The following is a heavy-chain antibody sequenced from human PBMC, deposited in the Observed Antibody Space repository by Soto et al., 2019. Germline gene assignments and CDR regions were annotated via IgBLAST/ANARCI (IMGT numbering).Heavy chain of an antibody. CDR2: IYWNDDY. J-gene: IGHJ5*02. CDR3: GHRGYGDYPSDNLFDP. V-gene: IGHV2-5*01. Sequence: QITLKDSGPTLVKPTQTLTLTCIFSGFPFSTGGAGVGWIRQPPGTALEWLGLIYWNDDYRYSPSLKSRLTITTDASKNQVVLIMTNMDHVDTATYYYGHRGYGDYPSDNLFDPWGQGTLVTVCS. D-gene: IGHD4-17*01. CDR1: GFPFSTGGAG.